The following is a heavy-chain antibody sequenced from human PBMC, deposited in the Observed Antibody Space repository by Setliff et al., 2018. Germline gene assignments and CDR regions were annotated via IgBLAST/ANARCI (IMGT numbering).Heavy chain of an antibody. D-gene: IGHD3-22*01. CDR2: IYYSGTT. V-gene: IGHV4-39*01. Sequence: SETLSLTCTVSGDSISSTSYQWGWVRQPPGKGLEWIGSIYYSGTTYYNPSVRSRVTISVDTSKNQFSLKLSSVTAADTAVYFCARRPYQHYDSSGYSVNYYMDVWGKGTTVTVSS. J-gene: IGHJ6*03. CDR1: GDSISSTSYQ. CDR3: ARRPYQHYDSSGYSVNYYMDV.